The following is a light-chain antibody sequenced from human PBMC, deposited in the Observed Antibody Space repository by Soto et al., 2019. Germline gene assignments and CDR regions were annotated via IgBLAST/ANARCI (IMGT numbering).Light chain of an antibody. Sequence: DIQMTQSPSSLSASVLYRFCVTCLASQSINNYLNWYQQKPGKAPKLLIYAASSLQTGVPSRFSGSGSGTDLTLTISSLQPEDFATYYCQQSYRTPLTFGGGTKVDIK. J-gene: IGKJ4*01. V-gene: IGKV1-39*01. CDR1: QSINNY. CDR3: QQSYRTPLT. CDR2: AAS.